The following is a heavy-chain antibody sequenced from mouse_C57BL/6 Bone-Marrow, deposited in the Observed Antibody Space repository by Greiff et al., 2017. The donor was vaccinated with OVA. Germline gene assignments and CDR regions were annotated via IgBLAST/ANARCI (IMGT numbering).Heavy chain of an antibody. CDR1: GYTFTSYG. D-gene: IGHD1-1*01. CDR3: APYYCSSYCYFDV. V-gene: IGHV1-64*01. J-gene: IGHJ1*03. Sequence: QVQLQQPGAELVKPGASVKLSCKASGYTFTSYGMHWVKQRPGQGLEWIGKIHTRSGSTYYNEKFKSKATLTVDKASSTAYMQLSSLTSEDSAVYYCAPYYCSSYCYFDVWGTGTTVTASS. CDR2: IHTRSGST.